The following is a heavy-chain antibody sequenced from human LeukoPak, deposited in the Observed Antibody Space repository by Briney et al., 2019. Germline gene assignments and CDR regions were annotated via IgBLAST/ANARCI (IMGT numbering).Heavy chain of an antibody. J-gene: IGHJ4*02. CDR2: IYYSGST. D-gene: IGHD3-22*01. CDR1: GGSISSHY. V-gene: IGHV4-59*08. CDR3: ASQVYYDSSGYYD. Sequence: SETLSLTCTVSGGSISSHYWSWTRQPPGKGLEWIGYIYYSGSTNYNPSLKSRVTISVDTSKNQFSLKLSSVTAADTAVYYCASQVYYDSSGYYDWGQGTLVTVSS.